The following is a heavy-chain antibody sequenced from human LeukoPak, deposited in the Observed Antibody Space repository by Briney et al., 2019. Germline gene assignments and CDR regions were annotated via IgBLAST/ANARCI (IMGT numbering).Heavy chain of an antibody. CDR1: GGTFSSYT. J-gene: IGHJ5*02. D-gene: IGHD2-2*01. Sequence: SVKVSCKASGGTFSSYTISWVRQAPGQGLEWMGRIIPILGIANYAQKFQGRVTITADKSTSTAYMELSSLRSEGTAVYYCARGSPLGYCSSTSCYSAGPNWFDPWGQGTLVTVSS. CDR3: ARGSPLGYCSSTSCYSAGPNWFDP. V-gene: IGHV1-69*02. CDR2: IIPILGIA.